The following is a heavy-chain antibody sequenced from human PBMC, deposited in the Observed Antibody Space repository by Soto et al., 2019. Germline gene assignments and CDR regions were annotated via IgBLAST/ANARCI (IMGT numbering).Heavy chain of an antibody. CDR2: IYYSGST. V-gene: IGHV4-31*03. CDR3: ARATSFSGHHGY. CDR1: GGSFSSGGYY. D-gene: IGHD2-8*02. J-gene: IGHJ4*02. Sequence: QLQLQESGPGLVKPSQTLSLACTVSGGSFSSGGYYWSWLRQLPGKGLEWIGYIYYSGSTYYNPSLKSRFTISLDTSKTQFSLQLSSVTAADTAVYYCARATSFSGHHGYWGQGTLVTVSS.